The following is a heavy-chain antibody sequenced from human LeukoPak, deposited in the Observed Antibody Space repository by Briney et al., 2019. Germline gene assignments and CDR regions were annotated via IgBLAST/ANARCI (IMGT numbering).Heavy chain of an antibody. D-gene: IGHD1-26*01. V-gene: IGHV4-34*01. CDR1: GGSFSGYY. Sequence: ASETLSLTCAIYGGSFSGYYWSWIRQPPGKGLEWIGEINHSGSTNYNPSLKSRVTISVDTSKNRFSLKLSSVTAADTAVYHCVRQGGSPDGFDPWGQGTLVTVSS. CDR3: VRQGGSPDGFDP. CDR2: INHSGST. J-gene: IGHJ5*02.